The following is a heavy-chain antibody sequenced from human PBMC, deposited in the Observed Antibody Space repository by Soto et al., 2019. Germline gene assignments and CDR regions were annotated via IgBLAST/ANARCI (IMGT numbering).Heavy chain of an antibody. D-gene: IGHD4-4*01. J-gene: IGHJ6*03. CDR2: INHSGST. V-gene: IGHV4-34*01. Sequence: SETLSLTCAVYGGSFSGYYLSWIRQPPGKGLEWIGEINHSGSTNYNPSLKSRVTISVDTSKNQFSLKLSSVTAADTAVYYCARKTYAVTTVGYYYYYMDVWGKGTTVTVSS. CDR1: GGSFSGYY. CDR3: ARKTYAVTTVGYYYYYMDV.